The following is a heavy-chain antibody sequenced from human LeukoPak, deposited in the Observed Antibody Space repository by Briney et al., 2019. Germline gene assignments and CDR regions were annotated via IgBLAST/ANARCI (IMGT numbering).Heavy chain of an antibody. CDR1: GFTFGIYA. D-gene: IGHD4-23*01. CDR3: AKGGYSTYFEY. CDR2: VRGSGDST. Sequence: GGSLRLSCAASGFTFGIYAMTWVRQPPGKGLEWVSTVRGSGDSTFYADSVKGRFTISRDNSKNTLYLQMNSLRAEDTAVYYCAKGGYSTYFEYWGQGILVTVSS. J-gene: IGHJ4*02. V-gene: IGHV3-23*01.